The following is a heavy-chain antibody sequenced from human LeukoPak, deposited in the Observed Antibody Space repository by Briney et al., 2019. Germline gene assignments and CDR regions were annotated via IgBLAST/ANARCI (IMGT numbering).Heavy chain of an antibody. CDR1: GGSFSGYY. J-gene: IGHJ5*02. CDR2: INHSGST. Sequence: KPSETLSLTCAVYGGSFSGYYWSWIRQPPGKGLEWIGEINHSGSTNYNPSLKSRVTLSVDTSKNQFSLKLSSVTAADTAVYYCARVVAAVADNWFDPWGQGTLVTVSS. CDR3: ARVVAAVADNWFDP. D-gene: IGHD6-19*01. V-gene: IGHV4-34*01.